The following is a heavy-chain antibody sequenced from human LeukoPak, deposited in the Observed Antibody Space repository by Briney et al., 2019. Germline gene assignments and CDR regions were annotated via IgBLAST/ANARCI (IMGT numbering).Heavy chain of an antibody. J-gene: IGHJ4*02. V-gene: IGHV3-48*01. CDR1: GFSFSTYS. CDR3: ARDGYDSVWGSYRYRYFFDY. D-gene: IGHD3-16*02. Sequence: GGSLRLSCAASGFSFSTYSMNWVRQAPGKGLEWVSYISRSSTTIYYADSVKGRFTVSRDNDKNSLCLQMNSLRVEDTAVYYCARDGYDSVWGSYRYRYFFDYWGQGTLVTVAS. CDR2: ISRSSTTI.